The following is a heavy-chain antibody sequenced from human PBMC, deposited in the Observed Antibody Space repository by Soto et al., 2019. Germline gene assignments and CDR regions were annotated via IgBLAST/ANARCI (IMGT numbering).Heavy chain of an antibody. CDR3: AGGSCARESARGLIDY. CDR2: IIPIFGTA. J-gene: IGHJ4*02. CDR1: GGTFSSYA. Sequence: GASVKVSCKASGGTFSSYAISWVRQAPGQGLEWMGGIIPIFGTANYAQKFQGRVTITADESTSTAYMELSSLRSEDTAVYYCAGGSCARESARGLIDYWGQGTLVTVSS. D-gene: IGHD3-16*01. V-gene: IGHV1-69*13.